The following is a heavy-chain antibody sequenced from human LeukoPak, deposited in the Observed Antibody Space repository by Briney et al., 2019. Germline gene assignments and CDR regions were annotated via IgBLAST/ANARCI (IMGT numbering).Heavy chain of an antibody. CDR3: AKDDDWGRYKH. D-gene: IGHD3-16*01. V-gene: IGHV3-7*03. CDR1: GFTFSSYW. J-gene: IGHJ1*01. CDR2: IRPDGSEK. Sequence: GGSLRLSCAASGFTFSSYWMSWVRLAPGKGLEWVGNIRPDGSEKQYVDSVRGRFTISRDNFKNTLSLQVNSLRAEDTAMYYCAKDDDWGRYKHWGQGTLVTVSS.